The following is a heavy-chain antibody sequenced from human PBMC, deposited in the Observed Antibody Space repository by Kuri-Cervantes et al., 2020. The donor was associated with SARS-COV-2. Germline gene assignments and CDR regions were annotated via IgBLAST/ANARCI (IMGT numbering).Heavy chain of an antibody. Sequence: SETLSLTCTVSGYPVRSGYYWGWVRPPPGKGLGWIGSIYHTGHTYHNPSLKGRVTISVDTPKNQFSLKLSSVTAADTAVYYCARGAYCSSTSCYNENYFDYWGQGTLVTVSS. CDR2: IYHTGHT. V-gene: IGHV4-38-2*02. CDR1: GYPVRSGYY. CDR3: ARGAYCSSTSCYNENYFDY. J-gene: IGHJ4*02. D-gene: IGHD2-2*02.